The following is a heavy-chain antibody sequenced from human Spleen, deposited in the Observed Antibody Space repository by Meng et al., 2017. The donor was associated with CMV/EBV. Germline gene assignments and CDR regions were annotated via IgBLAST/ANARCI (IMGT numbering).Heavy chain of an antibody. V-gene: IGHV1-2*02. CDR2: INPSSGGA. J-gene: IGHJ4*02. CDR3: ARTFPFSGYYGY. Sequence: SCKASGYPFTGYYMHWVRQAPGQGLEWMGWINPSSGGANYAEKVQGSVAMTRDTSISTAYMELSRLRADDTAVYYCARTFPFSGYYGYWGQGTLVTVSS. D-gene: IGHD3-22*01. CDR1: GYPFTGYY.